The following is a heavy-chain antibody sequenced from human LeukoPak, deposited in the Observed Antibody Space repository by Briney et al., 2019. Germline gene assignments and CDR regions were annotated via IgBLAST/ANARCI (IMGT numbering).Heavy chain of an antibody. D-gene: IGHD3-10*01. J-gene: IGHJ4*02. V-gene: IGHV3-23*01. CDR2: ISHSGGST. Sequence: GGSLRLSCAASGFTFSNFAMSWVRQAPGKGLEWVSGISHSGGSTYYADSVKGRFTISRDNSKTTLFLQMNSLRAEDTAMYYCARGGVGSGKTFDSWGQGTLVTVSS. CDR3: ARGGVGSGKTFDS. CDR1: GFTFSNFA.